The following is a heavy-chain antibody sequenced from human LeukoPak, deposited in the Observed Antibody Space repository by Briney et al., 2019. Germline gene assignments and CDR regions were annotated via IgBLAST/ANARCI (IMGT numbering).Heavy chain of an antibody. CDR1: GASISSYY. D-gene: IGHD6-19*01. CDR3: ARAWSSGWSKHYYFDY. CDR2: IYYSGST. V-gene: IGHV4-59*12. J-gene: IGHJ4*02. Sequence: SETLSLTCTVSGASISSYYWTWIRQPPGKGLEWIGYIYYSGSTNYNPSLKSRVTISVDTSKNQFSLKLSSVTAADTAVYYCARAWSSGWSKHYYFDYWGQGTLVTVSS.